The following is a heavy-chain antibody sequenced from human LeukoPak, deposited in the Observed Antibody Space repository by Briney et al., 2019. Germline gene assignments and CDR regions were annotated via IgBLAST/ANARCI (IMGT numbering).Heavy chain of an antibody. CDR2: ISGSGSNI. D-gene: IGHD2-15*01. CDR3: ARDRLAYGAFDI. CDR1: GFTLGSYE. J-gene: IGHJ3*02. Sequence: RTGGSLRLSCAASGFTLGSYEMNWVRQAPGKGLEWVSYISGSGSNIYYADSVKGRFTISRDNAKNSLYLQMNSLRAEDTAVYYCARDRLAYGAFDIWGQGTMVTVSS. V-gene: IGHV3-48*03.